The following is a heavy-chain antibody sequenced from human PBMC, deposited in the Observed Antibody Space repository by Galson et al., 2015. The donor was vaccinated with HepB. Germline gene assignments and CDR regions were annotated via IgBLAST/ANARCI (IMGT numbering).Heavy chain of an antibody. CDR2: LSSDGINK. CDR1: GFTFSSYG. Sequence: SLRLSCAASGFTFSSYGMNGVRQAPGKGLEWVAVLSSDGINKYYADSVKGRFTISRDDSKNTLYLQMNSLRPEDTAVYYCAKDPWAVAVSRYYFDYWGQGTLVTVSS. V-gene: IGHV3-30*18. J-gene: IGHJ4*02. CDR3: AKDPWAVAVSRYYFDY. D-gene: IGHD6-19*01.